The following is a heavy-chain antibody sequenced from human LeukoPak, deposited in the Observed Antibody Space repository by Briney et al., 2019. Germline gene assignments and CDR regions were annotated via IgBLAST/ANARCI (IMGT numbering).Heavy chain of an antibody. CDR1: GFTFSSYG. D-gene: IGHD2-15*01. Sequence: PGGSLRLSCAASGFTFSSYGMHWVRQAPGKGLEWVALISNDGSNKYFVDSVKGRFTISRDNSKNTLYLEMNSLGAEDTAVYYCASGKGYCSGGSCYLNYWGQGTLVTVSS. V-gene: IGHV3-30*03. J-gene: IGHJ4*02. CDR3: ASGKGYCSGGSCYLNY. CDR2: ISNDGSNK.